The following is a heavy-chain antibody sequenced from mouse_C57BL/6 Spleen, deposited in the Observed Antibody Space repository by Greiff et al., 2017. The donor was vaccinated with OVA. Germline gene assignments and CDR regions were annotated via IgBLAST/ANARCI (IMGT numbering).Heavy chain of an antibody. Sequence: VQLQESGAELVRPGTSVKVSCKASGYAFTNYLIEWVKQRPGQGLEWIGVINPGSGGTNYNEKFKGKATLTADKSSSTAYMQLSSLTSEDSAVYFCAREDYYGSSFFDYWGQGTTLTVSS. D-gene: IGHD1-1*01. CDR1: GYAFTNYL. V-gene: IGHV1-54*01. J-gene: IGHJ2*01. CDR2: INPGSGGT. CDR3: AREDYYGSSFFDY.